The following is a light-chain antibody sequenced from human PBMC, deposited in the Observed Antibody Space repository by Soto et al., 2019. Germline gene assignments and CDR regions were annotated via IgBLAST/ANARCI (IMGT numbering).Light chain of an antibody. Sequence: EIGLTQYPGTLSFSPGERATLSCRASQSVSSSYVAWYQQKPGQAPRLLIYGASSRATGIPDRFSGSGSGTRFTLPHSILETENLEGCWCQQYGSSPPYTFGLGTKMEIK. CDR3: QQYGSSPPYT. CDR2: GAS. CDR1: QSVSSSY. V-gene: IGKV3-20*01. J-gene: IGKJ2*01.